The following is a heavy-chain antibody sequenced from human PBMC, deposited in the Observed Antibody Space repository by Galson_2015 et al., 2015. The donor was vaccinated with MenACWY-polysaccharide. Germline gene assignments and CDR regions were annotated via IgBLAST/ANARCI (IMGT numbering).Heavy chain of an antibody. J-gene: IGHJ6*02. CDR3: ARDPRIDSANWCMVV. Sequence: SLRLSCAASGFSFSSYSMNWVRQAPGKGLEWVSSISGSSSYIYYADSVKGRFTISRDNAMNSLYLHMNSLRAQDTAVYYCARDPRIDSANWCMVVWCQGTTFTVSS. D-gene: IGHD1-1*01. CDR2: ISGSSSYI. V-gene: IGHV3-21*01. CDR1: GFSFSSYS.